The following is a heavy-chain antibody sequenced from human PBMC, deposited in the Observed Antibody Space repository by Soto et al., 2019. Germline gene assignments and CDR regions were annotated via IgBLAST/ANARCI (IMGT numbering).Heavy chain of an antibody. D-gene: IGHD4-17*01. V-gene: IGHV3-33*01. J-gene: IGHJ6*02. CDR1: GFTFSSYG. CDR2: IWYDGSNK. Sequence: QVQLVESGGGVVQPGRSLRLSCAASGFTFSSYGMHWVRQAPGKGLEWVAVIWYDGSNKYYADSVKGRFTISRDNSKNTLYLQMNILRAEDTAVYYCARDEPDGDYGMDVWGQGTTVTVSS. CDR3: ARDEPDGDYGMDV.